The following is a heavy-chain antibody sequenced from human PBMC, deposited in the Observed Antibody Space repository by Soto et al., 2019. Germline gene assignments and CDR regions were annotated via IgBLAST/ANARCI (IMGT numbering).Heavy chain of an antibody. CDR3: ARVEWLPRVIDAFDI. Sequence: QVQLVQSGAEVKKPGASVKVPCEASGYTFTSYGSSWVRQAPGQGLEWMGWISAYNGNTNYAQKLQGRVTMTTDTSSSTAYMELRSLRSDDTAVYYCARVEWLPRVIDAFDIWGQGTMVTVSS. CDR1: GYTFTSYG. V-gene: IGHV1-18*01. J-gene: IGHJ3*02. D-gene: IGHD3-3*01. CDR2: ISAYNGNT.